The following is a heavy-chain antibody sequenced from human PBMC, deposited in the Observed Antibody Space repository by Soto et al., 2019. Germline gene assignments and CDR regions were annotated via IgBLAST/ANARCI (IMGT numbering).Heavy chain of an antibody. J-gene: IGHJ4*02. Sequence: ESGGGLVQPGGSLGLSWVVSGFSLSSYWMSWVRQVPGKGLEWVASIKRDGSEKKYVDSVKGRFTISRDTGKNSLYLQMSSLSAEDTGIYFCARPVTSLVGTSGFDCWGQGTLVTISS. CDR2: IKRDGSEK. D-gene: IGHD3-10*01. CDR1: GFSLSSYW. CDR3: ARPVTSLVGTSGFDC. V-gene: IGHV3-7*01.